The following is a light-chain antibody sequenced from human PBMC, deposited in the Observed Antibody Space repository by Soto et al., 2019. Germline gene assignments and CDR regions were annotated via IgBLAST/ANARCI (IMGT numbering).Light chain of an antibody. CDR1: QTVRNNY. J-gene: IGKJ1*01. CDR2: DAS. Sequence: EFVLTQSPGTLSLSPGEGATLSFRASQTVRNNYLAWYQQKPGQAPRLLIYDASSRATGIPDRFSGGGSGTDFTLTIGRLEPEDFAVYYCQQHANWPGTFGQATKVDIK. CDR3: QQHANWPGT. V-gene: IGKV3D-20*02.